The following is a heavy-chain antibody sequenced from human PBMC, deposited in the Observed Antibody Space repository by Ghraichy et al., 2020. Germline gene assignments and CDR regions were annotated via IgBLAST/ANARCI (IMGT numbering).Heavy chain of an antibody. CDR2: IYSGGST. CDR3: ARGISQLWLLGGDFDY. D-gene: IGHD5-18*01. Sequence: GGSLRLSCAASGFTVSSNYMSWVRQAPGKGLEWVSVIYSGGSTYYADSVKGRFTISRDNSKNTLYLQMNSLRAEDTAVYYCARGISQLWLLGGDFDYWGQGTLVTVSS. CDR1: GFTVSSNY. V-gene: IGHV3-66*01. J-gene: IGHJ4*02.